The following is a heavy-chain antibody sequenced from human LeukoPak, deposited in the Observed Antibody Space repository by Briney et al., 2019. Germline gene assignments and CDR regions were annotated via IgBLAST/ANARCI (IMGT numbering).Heavy chain of an antibody. J-gene: IGHJ3*02. Sequence: GGSLRLSCEGSGFIFGSYTVNWVRQAPGKGLEWVSSISGSSRYIFYADSVKGRFAISRDSAKNSLYLQMNGLGVDDTAIYYCARSIRPDTSMARTEAFDIWGQGTMVTVSS. CDR2: ISGSSRYI. CDR1: GFIFGSYT. CDR3: ARSIRPDTSMARTEAFDI. D-gene: IGHD5-18*01. V-gene: IGHV3-21*01.